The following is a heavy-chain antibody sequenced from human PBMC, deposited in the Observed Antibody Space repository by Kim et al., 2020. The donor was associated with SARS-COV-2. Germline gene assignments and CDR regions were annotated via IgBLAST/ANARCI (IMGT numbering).Heavy chain of an antibody. V-gene: IGHV3-30*18. CDR2: ISYDGSNK. CDR3: AKDVEEELWFGEPRGGDY. J-gene: IGHJ4*02. CDR1: GFTFSSYG. Sequence: GGSLRLSCAASGFTFSSYGMHWVRQAPGKGLEWVAVISYDGSNKYYADSVKGRFTISRDNSKNTLYLQMNSLRAEDTAVYYCAKDVEEELWFGEPRGGDYCGQGTLVTVSS. D-gene: IGHD3-10*01.